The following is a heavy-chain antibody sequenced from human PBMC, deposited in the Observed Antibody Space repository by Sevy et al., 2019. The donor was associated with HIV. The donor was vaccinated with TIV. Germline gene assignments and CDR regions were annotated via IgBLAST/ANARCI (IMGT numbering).Heavy chain of an antibody. J-gene: IGHJ4*02. CDR1: GGSISISSYY. Sequence: SETLSLTCTVSGGSISISSYYWGWIRQPSGKGLEWIGSFYYSESTYYNPSLKTRVTISVDTSKNQFSLKLSSVTAADTAVYYCARAFRAVAGSYYFDCWGQRTLVTVSS. V-gene: IGHV4-39*01. CDR2: FYYSEST. D-gene: IGHD6-19*01. CDR3: ARAFRAVAGSYYFDC.